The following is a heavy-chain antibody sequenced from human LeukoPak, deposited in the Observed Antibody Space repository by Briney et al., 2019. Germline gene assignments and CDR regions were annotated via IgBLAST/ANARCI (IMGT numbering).Heavy chain of an antibody. CDR2: IYSNGDT. D-gene: IGHD6-19*01. CDR3: ATRSVSAPT. CDR1: GFTVYNNF. J-gene: IGHJ5*02. Sequence: PGGSLRLSCAVSGFTVYNNFMHWVRQVPGKGLQWVSLIYSNGDTRYAGPVKGRFTISRDKSTNTLYLQMNGLRAEDTAFYYCATRSVSAPTWGQGILVTVSS. V-gene: IGHV3-53*01.